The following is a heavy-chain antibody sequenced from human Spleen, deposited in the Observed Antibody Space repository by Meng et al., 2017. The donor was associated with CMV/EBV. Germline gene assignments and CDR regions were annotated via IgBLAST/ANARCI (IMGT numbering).Heavy chain of an antibody. Sequence: ASVKVSCKASGYTFTDFYIHWVRQAPGQGLEWMGWINPNSGGSRYVQKFQGRITMTSDTSISTAYMELSRLKSDDTAVYYCARAEGWFDPWGQGTLVTVSS. CDR3: ARAEGWFDP. CDR2: INPNSGGS. V-gene: IGHV1-2*02. J-gene: IGHJ5*02. CDR1: GYTFTDFY.